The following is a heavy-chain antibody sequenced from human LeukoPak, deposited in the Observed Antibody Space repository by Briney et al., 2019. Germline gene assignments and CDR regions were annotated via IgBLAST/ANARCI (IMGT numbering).Heavy chain of an antibody. CDR2: ISYDGSNK. Sequence: GSLRLSFAASGFHFSSYAMQWVRPAPGKGLGWVAVISYDGSNKYYADSVKGRFTISRDNSKNTLYLQMISLRAEDTAVYYCARAGRGTPLGWNYGGTFDYWGQGTLVTVSS. J-gene: IGHJ4*02. D-gene: IGHD1-7*01. CDR1: GFHFSSYA. V-gene: IGHV3-30*01. CDR3: ARAGRGTPLGWNYGGTFDY.